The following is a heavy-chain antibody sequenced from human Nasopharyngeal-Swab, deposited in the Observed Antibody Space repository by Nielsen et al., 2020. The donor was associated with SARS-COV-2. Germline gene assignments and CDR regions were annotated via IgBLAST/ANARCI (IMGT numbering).Heavy chain of an antibody. V-gene: IGHV4-61*02. CDR2: IYTSGST. CDR3: ARDPGPTPTTGYSSGWRWYYYGMDV. D-gene: IGHD6-19*01. J-gene: IGHJ6*02. CDR1: GGSISSGSYY. Sequence: LRLSCTVSGGSISSGSYYWSWIRQPAGKGLEWIGRIYTSGSTNYNPPLKSRVTISVDTSKNQFSLKLSSVTAADTAVYYCARDPGPTPTTGYSSGWRWYYYGMDVWGQGTTVTVSS.